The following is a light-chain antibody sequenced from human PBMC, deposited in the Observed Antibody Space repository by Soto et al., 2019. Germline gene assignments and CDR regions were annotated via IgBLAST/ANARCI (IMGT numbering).Light chain of an antibody. CDR3: QHRRDWPLT. J-gene: IGKJ4*01. CDR1: QSVSSY. CDR2: DAS. Sequence: EIVLTQSPATLSLSPGERATLSCRASQSVSSYLAWYQQKPGQAPRLLISDASNRATGIPARFSGSGSRTDFTLTVSSLEPEDFAVYYCQHRRDWPLTFGGGTKVEI. V-gene: IGKV3-11*01.